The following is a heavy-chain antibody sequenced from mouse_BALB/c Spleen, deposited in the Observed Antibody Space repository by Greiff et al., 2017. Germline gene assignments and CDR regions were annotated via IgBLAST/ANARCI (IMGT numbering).Heavy chain of an antibody. J-gene: IGHJ4*01. CDR2: IDPSDSET. Sequence: QVQLQQSGPQLVRPGASVKISCKASGYSFTSYWMHWVKQRPGQGLEWIGMIDPSDSETRLNQKFKDKATLTVDKSSSTAYMQLSSPTSEDSAVYYCARRSGYDGYPYAMDYWGQGTSVTVSS. CDR1: GYSFTSYW. CDR3: ARRSGYDGYPYAMDY. D-gene: IGHD2-3*01. V-gene: IGHV1S126*01.